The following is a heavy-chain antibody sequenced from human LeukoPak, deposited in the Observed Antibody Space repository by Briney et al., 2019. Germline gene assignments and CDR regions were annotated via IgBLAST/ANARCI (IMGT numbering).Heavy chain of an antibody. CDR1: GGSISSYY. CDR2: INHSGST. Sequence: SETLSLTCTVSGGSISSYYWSWTRQPPGKGLEWIGEINHSGSTNYNPSLKSRVTISVDTSKNQFSLKLSSVTAADTAVYYCARVVMITLGGVGLDYWGQGTLVTVSS. V-gene: IGHV4-34*01. D-gene: IGHD3-16*01. J-gene: IGHJ4*02. CDR3: ARVVMITLGGVGLDY.